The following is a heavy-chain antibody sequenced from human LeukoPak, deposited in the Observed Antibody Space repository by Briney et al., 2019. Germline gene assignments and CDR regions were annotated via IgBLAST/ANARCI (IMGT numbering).Heavy chain of an antibody. CDR1: GGSISSYY. CDR2: IYYSGST. V-gene: IGHV4-59*01. D-gene: IGHD3-10*01. CDR3: ARVDAWFGELFSWDFDL. J-gene: IGHJ2*01. Sequence: SETLSLTCTVSGGSISSYYWSWIRQPPGKGLEWIGYIYYSGSTNYNPSLKSRVTISVDTSKNQFSLKLSSVTAADTAVYYCARVDAWFGELFSWDFDLWGRGTLVTVSS.